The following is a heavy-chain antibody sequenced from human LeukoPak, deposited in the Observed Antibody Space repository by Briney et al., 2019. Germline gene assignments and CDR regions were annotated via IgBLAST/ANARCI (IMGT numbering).Heavy chain of an antibody. V-gene: IGHV4-4*07. Sequence: SETLSLTCTVSGTSIYSYHWSWIRQPAGKGLEWIGRIYSSGNTNYNPSLKSRVTMSVDTSENQFSLKVTSVTAADTAVYYCARDPYGAEGKNYFDYWGQGTLVTVSS. D-gene: IGHD4-17*01. J-gene: IGHJ4*02. CDR3: ARDPYGAEGKNYFDY. CDR1: GTSIYSYH. CDR2: IYSSGNT.